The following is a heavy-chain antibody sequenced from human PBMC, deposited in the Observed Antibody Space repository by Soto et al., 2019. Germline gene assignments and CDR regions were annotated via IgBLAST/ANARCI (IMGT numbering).Heavy chain of an antibody. V-gene: IGHV4-59*08. D-gene: IGHD6-19*01. CDR2: IYYSGST. J-gene: IGHJ3*02. CDR1: GGSISSYY. Sequence: SETLSLTCTVSGGSISSYYWSWIRQPPGKGLEWIGYIYYSGSTNYNPSLKSRVTISVDTSKNQFSLKLSSVTAADTAVYYCARRQWPEDDAFDIWGQGTMVTVS. CDR3: ARRQWPEDDAFDI.